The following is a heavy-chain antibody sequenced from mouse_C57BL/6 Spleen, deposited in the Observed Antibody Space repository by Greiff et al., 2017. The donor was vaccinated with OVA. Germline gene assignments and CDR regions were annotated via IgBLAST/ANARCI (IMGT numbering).Heavy chain of an antibody. CDR1: GFTFSDYG. CDR2: ISSGSSTI. Sequence: VQLMESGGGLVKPGGSLKLSCAASGFTFSDYGMHWVRQAPEKGLEWVAYISSGSSTIYYADTVKGRFTISRDNAKNTLFLQMTSLRSEDTAMYYCARSRLRRDYYAMDYWGQGTSVTVSS. D-gene: IGHD2-2*01. V-gene: IGHV5-17*01. CDR3: ARSRLRRDYYAMDY. J-gene: IGHJ4*01.